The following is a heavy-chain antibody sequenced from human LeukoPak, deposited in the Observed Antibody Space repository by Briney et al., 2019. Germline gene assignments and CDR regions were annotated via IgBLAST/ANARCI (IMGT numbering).Heavy chain of an antibody. D-gene: IGHD1-26*01. CDR3: AKDKGGTLDY. CDR1: GFTFSSYG. V-gene: IGHV3-33*06. Sequence: GRSLRLSCAASGFTFSSYGMHWVRQAPGKGLEWVAVIWYDGSNKYYADSVKGRFTISRDNSKNTLYLQMNSLRAEDTAVYYCAKDKGGTLDYWGQGTLVTASS. J-gene: IGHJ4*02. CDR2: IWYDGSNK.